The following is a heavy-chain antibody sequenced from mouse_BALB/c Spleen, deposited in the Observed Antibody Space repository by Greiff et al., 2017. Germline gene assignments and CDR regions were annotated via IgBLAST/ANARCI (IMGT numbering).Heavy chain of an antibody. CDR3: AREGYVNYVFAY. V-gene: IGHV5-9-4*01. CDR1: GFTFSSYA. CDR2: ISSGGSYT. D-gene: IGHD2-1*01. J-gene: IGHJ3*01. Sequence: EVQLVESGGGLVKPGGSLKLSCAASGFTFSSYAMSWVRQSPEKRLEWVAEISSGGSYTYYPDTVTGRFTISRDNAKNTLYLEMSSLRSEDTAMYYCAREGYVNYVFAYWGQGTLVTVSA.